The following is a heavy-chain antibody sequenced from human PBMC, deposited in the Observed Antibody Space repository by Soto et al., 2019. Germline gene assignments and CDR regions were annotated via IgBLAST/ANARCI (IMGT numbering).Heavy chain of an antibody. CDR2: IYWDADK. CDR1: GFSLTTSGVG. D-gene: IGHD4-17*01. V-gene: IGHV2-5*02. Sequence: QITLKASGPTLVKPTQTLTLTCTFSGFSLTTSGVGVGWISQPPGTALEWLALIYWDADKRYSPSLQSRLTITKDTSKNQVVLTMTNMDPAYTATYFCANRTTTVTWGFDPWGQGTLVTVSS. CDR3: ANRTTTVTWGFDP. J-gene: IGHJ5*02.